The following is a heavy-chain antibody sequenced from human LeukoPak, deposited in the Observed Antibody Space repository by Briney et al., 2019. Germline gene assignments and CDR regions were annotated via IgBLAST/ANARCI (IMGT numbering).Heavy chain of an antibody. CDR1: GFSFSSYW. V-gene: IGHV3-74*01. D-gene: IGHD1-7*01. CDR3: ARDLGSGTPLDC. Sequence: GGSLRLSCEASGFSFSSYWMQWVRQAPGEGPVWVSLIRCDGTSTSYADSVKGRFTISRDNAKNTLYLQMNSLRAEDTAVYYCARDLGSGTPLDCRGQGTLVTVSS. CDR2: IRCDGTST. J-gene: IGHJ4*02.